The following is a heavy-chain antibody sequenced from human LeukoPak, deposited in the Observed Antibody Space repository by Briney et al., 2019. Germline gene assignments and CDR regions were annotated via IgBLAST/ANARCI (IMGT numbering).Heavy chain of an antibody. CDR1: GGTFSSYA. CDR3: ARDFDWFDP. Sequence: SVKVSCKASGGTFSSYAISWVRQAPGQGLEWMGRIIPILGIANYAQKLQGRVTMTTDTSTSTAYMELRSLRSDDTAVYYCARDFDWFDPWGQGTLVTVSS. CDR2: IIPILGIA. V-gene: IGHV1-69*04. J-gene: IGHJ5*02.